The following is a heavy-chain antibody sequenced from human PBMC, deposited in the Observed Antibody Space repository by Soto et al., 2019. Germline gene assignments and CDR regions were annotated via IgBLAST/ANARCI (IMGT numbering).Heavy chain of an antibody. J-gene: IGHJ4*02. CDR1: GYTFTNYG. Sequence: ASVKVSCKASGYTFTNYGLTWVRQAPGQGPEWVGWISAYNGNTHYAQKLQGRVAMTTDTSTSTAYMELRSLSSDDTAVYYCARPQNDILTDSYANYFDSWGQGTPVTVSS. D-gene: IGHD3-9*01. CDR3: ARPQNDILTDSYANYFDS. CDR2: ISAYNGNT. V-gene: IGHV1-18*01.